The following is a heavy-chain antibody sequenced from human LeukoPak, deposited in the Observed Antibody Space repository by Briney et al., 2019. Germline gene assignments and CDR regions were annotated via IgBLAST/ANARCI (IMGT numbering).Heavy chain of an antibody. D-gene: IGHD3-22*01. V-gene: IGHV4-4*07. CDR3: ARVLPPAGMIVVVIPDNWFDP. Sequence: SQTLSLTCTVSGGSISSYYWSWIRQPAGKGLEWIGRIYTSGSTNYNPSLNSRVTMSVDTSKNQFSLKLSSVTAADTAVYYCARVLPPAGMIVVVIPDNWFDPWGQGTLVTVSS. J-gene: IGHJ5*02. CDR1: GGSISSYY. CDR2: IYTSGST.